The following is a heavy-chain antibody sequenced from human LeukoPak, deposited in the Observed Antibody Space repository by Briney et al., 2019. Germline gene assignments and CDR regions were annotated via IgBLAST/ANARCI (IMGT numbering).Heavy chain of an antibody. CDR1: GYSFTSYW. CDR2: IYPGDSDT. Sequence: GESLKISCKGSGYSFTSYWIGWVRQMPGKGLEWMGIIYPGDSDTRYNPSFQGQVTISADKSISTAYLQWSSLKASDTAMYYCARLSSSWSYGMDVWGQGTTVTVSS. V-gene: IGHV5-51*01. J-gene: IGHJ6*02. CDR3: ARLSSSWSYGMDV. D-gene: IGHD6-13*01.